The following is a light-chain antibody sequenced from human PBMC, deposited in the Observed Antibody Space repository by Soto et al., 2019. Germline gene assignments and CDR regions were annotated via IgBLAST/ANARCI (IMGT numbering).Light chain of an antibody. V-gene: IGLV2-23*02. CDR1: SRDVGNFNL. CDR3: CSYACNKIHYV. Sequence: QSVLTQPASVSGSPGQSITIACAGTSRDVGNFNLVSWYQHHPGKAPKLMIFEVSKRPSGVSNRYSGSKSGNTASLTISGLQAEDLADYYCCSYACNKIHYVFGTGTKVTVL. J-gene: IGLJ1*01. CDR2: EVS.